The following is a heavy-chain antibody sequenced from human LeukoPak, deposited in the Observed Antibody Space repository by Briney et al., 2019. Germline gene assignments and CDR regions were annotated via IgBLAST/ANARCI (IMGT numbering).Heavy chain of an antibody. J-gene: IGHJ4*02. Sequence: GGSLRLSCAASGFTFSSYSMNWVRQAPGKGLEWVSSISSSSSYIYYADSVKGRFTISRDNAKNSLYLQMNSLRAEDTAVYYCAKELWFGELPFDYWGQGTLVTVSS. CDR2: ISSSSSYI. CDR1: GFTFSSYS. CDR3: AKELWFGELPFDY. V-gene: IGHV3-21*04. D-gene: IGHD3-10*01.